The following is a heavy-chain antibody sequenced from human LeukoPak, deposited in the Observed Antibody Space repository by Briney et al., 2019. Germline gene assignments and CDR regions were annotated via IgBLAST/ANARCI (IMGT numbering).Heavy chain of an antibody. CDR3: ARYDRGLFFFDG. D-gene: IGHD1-14*01. V-gene: IGHV4-59*08. Sequence: SETLSLTCTVSGASVRNEYWSWIRQPPGKGLEWIGYIHYSGSSNYHPSLGSRVTISLDTSKNQFSLKLKSVTAADTGMYHCARYDRGLFFFDGWGQGTLVTVSS. CDR2: IHYSGSS. CDR1: GASVRNEY. J-gene: IGHJ4*02.